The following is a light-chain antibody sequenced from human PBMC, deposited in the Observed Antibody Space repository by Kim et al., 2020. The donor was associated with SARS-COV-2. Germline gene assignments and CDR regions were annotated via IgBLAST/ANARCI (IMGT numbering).Light chain of an antibody. Sequence: NFMLTQPHSVSESPGKTVTISCTGSSGSIASNYVQWYQQRPGSAPTSVIYEDNQRPSGVPDRFSVSIDSSSNSASLTISGLKTEDEADYYCQSYDSSNLWVFGGGTQLTVL. V-gene: IGLV6-57*02. CDR1: SGSIASNY. J-gene: IGLJ3*02. CDR2: EDN. CDR3: QSYDSSNLWV.